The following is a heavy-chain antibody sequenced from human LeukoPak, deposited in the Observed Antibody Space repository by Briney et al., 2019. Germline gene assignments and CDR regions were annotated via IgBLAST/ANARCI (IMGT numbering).Heavy chain of an antibody. CDR3: ARDTYGSGSYYNAPLDY. J-gene: IGHJ4*02. CDR2: ISFSSATI. CDR1: GFTFSSHS. Sequence: GGSLRLSCEASGFTFSSHSMNWVRQAPGKGLEWVSYISFSSATIHYADSVKGRFTISRDNAKNSLYLQMNSLRAEDTAVYYCARDTYGSGSYYNAPLDYWGQGTLVTVSS. D-gene: IGHD3-10*01. V-gene: IGHV3-48*04.